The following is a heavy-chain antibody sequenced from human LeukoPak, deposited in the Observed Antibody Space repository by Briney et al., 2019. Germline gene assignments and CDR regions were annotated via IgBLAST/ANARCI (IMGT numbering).Heavy chain of an antibody. CDR2: IFSGDNT. CDR3: ARDYYDILTANRQTTSSYFDY. V-gene: IGHV3-66*01. Sequence: GGSLRLSCVASGFTVSSNYMSWVRHAPGKGLEWVSVIFSGDNTYYVDSVKGRFTISRDSSKTTLYLQRNSLRAEYTAVYYCARDYYDILTANRQTTSSYFDYWGQGTLATVSS. CDR1: GFTVSSNY. D-gene: IGHD3-9*01. J-gene: IGHJ4*02.